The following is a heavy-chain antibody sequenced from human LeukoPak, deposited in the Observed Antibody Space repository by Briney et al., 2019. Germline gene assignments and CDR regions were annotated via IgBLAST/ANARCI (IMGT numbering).Heavy chain of an antibody. CDR1: GGSISSDDYC. V-gene: IGHV4-61*08. J-gene: IGHJ3*02. Sequence: SETLSLTCSVSGGSISSDDYCWNWIRQHPGKGLEWIGYIYYSGSTNYNPSLKSRVTISVDTSKNQFSLKLSSVTAADTAVYYCAREPNYYDSSGYRDAFDIWGQGTMVTVSS. D-gene: IGHD3-22*01. CDR2: IYYSGST. CDR3: AREPNYYDSSGYRDAFDI.